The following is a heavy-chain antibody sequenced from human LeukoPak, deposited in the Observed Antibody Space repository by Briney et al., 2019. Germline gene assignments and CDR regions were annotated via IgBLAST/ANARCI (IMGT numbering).Heavy chain of an antibody. Sequence: SQTLSLTCAISGDNISGDSVAWNWIRQSPSRGLEWLGRTYYRSQWWNDYAESVKSRIIINPDTSKNQLSLHLKSVSPEDTAVYYCTRGLGVIDYWGQGTLVTVSS. CDR2: TYYRSQWWN. J-gene: IGHJ4*02. CDR3: TRGLGVIDY. V-gene: IGHV6-1*01. CDR1: GDNISGDSVA.